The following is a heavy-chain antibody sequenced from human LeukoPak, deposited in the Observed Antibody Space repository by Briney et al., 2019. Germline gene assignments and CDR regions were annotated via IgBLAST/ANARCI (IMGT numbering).Heavy chain of an antibody. J-gene: IGHJ4*02. Sequence: GGSLRLSCAASGFTFRNYWMSWVRQAPGEGLEWVANIRPDGGQKYYVDSARGRFTVSRDNAKSSLYLQMSSLRPEDTATYYCARGETLDYWGQGTLVTVSS. CDR1: GFTFRNYW. CDR3: ARGETLDY. V-gene: IGHV3-7*03. CDR2: IRPDGGQK.